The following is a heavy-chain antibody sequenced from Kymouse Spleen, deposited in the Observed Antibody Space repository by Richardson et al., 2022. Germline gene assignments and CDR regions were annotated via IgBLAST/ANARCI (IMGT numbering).Heavy chain of an antibody. CDR1: GFTFSGSA. CDR2: IRSKANSYAT. V-gene: IGHV3-73*02. CDR3: TTYSSGWAFDY. D-gene: IGHD6-19*01. J-gene: IGHJ4*02. Sequence: EVQLVESGGGLVQPGGSLKLSCAASGFTFSGSAMHWVRQASGKGLEWVGRIRSKANSYATAYAASVKGRFTISRDDSKNTAYLQMNSLKTEDTAVYYCTTYSSGWAFDYWGQGTLVTVSS.